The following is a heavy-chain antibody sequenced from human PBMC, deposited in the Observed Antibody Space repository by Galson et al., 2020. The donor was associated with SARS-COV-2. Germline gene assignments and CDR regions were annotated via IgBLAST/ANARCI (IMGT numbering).Heavy chain of an antibody. J-gene: IGHJ5*02. CDR2: ISYDGSNK. CDR3: ASIGLGGSSTNWFDP. D-gene: IGHD6-13*01. CDR1: GFTFSSYA. V-gene: IGHV3-30*04. Sequence: GGSLRLSCAASGFTFSSYAMHWVRQAPGKGLEWVAVISYDGSNKYYADSVQGRFTISRDNSKNTLYLQMNSLRAEDTAVYYCASIGLGGSSTNWFDPWGQGTLVTVSS.